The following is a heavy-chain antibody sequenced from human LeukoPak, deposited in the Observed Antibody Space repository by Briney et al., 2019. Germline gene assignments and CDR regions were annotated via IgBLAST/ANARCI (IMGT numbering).Heavy chain of an antibody. CDR3: ALPYSSGWYGPLDY. CDR2: INGDGRNI. Sequence: GGSLRLSSVASGFTFSSYWMHWVRQDPRKGLVWVSRINGDGRNINYADSVRGRFTISRDNAKNTLYLQMNTLRVEDTAVYYCALPYSSGWYGPLDYWGQGTLVTVSS. V-gene: IGHV3-74*01. CDR1: GFTFSSYW. D-gene: IGHD6-19*01. J-gene: IGHJ4*02.